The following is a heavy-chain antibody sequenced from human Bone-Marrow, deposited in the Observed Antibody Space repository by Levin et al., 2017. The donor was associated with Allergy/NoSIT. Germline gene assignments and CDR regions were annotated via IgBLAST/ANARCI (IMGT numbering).Heavy chain of an antibody. D-gene: IGHD3-10*01. Sequence: LSLTCAASGFIFSNYAMTWVRQAPGKGLEWVSGLSGSGTSTFYLDSVKGRFTISRDNSKNTLYLQMNSLRAEDTAIYYCAKGPVFGPNDPFDVWGQGTMVTVSS. J-gene: IGHJ3*01. CDR3: AKGPVFGPNDPFDV. CDR2: LSGSGTST. V-gene: IGHV3-23*01. CDR1: GFIFSNYA.